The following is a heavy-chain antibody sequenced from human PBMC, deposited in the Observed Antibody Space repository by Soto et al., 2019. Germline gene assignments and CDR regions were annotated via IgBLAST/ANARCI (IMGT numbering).Heavy chain of an antibody. J-gene: IGHJ4*02. D-gene: IGHD4-17*01. V-gene: IGHV1-8*01. CDR3: ARGANYGDYARLYY. CDR1: GYTFTSYD. CDR2: MNPNSGNT. Sequence: ASVKVSCKASGYTFTSYDINWVRQATGQGLEWMGWMNPNSGNTGYAQKFQGRVTMTRSTSISTAYMELSSLRSEDTAVYYCARGANYGDYARLYYWGQGTLVTVSS.